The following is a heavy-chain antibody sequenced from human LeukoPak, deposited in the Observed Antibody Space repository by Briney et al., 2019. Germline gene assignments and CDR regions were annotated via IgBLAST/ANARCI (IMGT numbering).Heavy chain of an antibody. V-gene: IGHV3-30-3*01. D-gene: IGHD3-22*01. CDR3: ARDSMIHAVDTFDI. J-gene: IGHJ3*02. CDR2: VSYDGSNK. CDR1: GFTFTSYA. Sequence: PGRSLRLSCAASGFTFTSYAMHWVRQAPGKGLEWVAVVSYDGSNKYYTDSLKGRFTISSDNAKNSLYLQMNSLRAEDTAVYYCARDSMIHAVDTFDIWGQGTLVTVSS.